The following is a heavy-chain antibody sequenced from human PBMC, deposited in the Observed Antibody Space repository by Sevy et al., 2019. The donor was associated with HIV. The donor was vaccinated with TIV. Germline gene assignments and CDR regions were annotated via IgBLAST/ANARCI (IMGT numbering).Heavy chain of an antibody. Sequence: GGSLRLSCAASGFTFSSYAMHWVRQAPGKGLEWVAVVSYDGTNKYYADSGKGRFASSRGNSKNTLYLQLNSLRAEDTAVYYCARDLYSSGWYTYYYYGMDVWGQGTTVTVSS. V-gene: IGHV3-30*09. J-gene: IGHJ6*02. CDR2: VSYDGTNK. CDR1: GFTFSSYA. CDR3: ARDLYSSGWYTYYYYGMDV. D-gene: IGHD6-19*01.